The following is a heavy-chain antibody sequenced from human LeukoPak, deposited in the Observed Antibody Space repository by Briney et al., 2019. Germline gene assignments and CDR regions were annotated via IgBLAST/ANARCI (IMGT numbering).Heavy chain of an antibody. J-gene: IGHJ4*02. CDR1: GFTFSSYA. CDR3: AKQRTYYYGSGYDY. D-gene: IGHD3-10*01. Sequence: GGSLTLSCAASGFTFSSYAMRWVRQAPGEGLEWVSAISGSGGSTYYADSVKGRFTISRDNSKNTQYLQMNSLRAEDTAVYYRAKQRTYYYGSGYDYWGQGKLVSVSS. V-gene: IGHV3-23*01. CDR2: ISGSGGST.